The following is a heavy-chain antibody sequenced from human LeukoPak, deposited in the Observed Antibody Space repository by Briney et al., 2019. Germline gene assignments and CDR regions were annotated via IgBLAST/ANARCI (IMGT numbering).Heavy chain of an antibody. V-gene: IGHV1-69*01. Sequence: SVKVSCKASGGTFSSYAISWVRQAPGQGLEWMGGIIPIFGTANYAQKFQGRVTTTADESTSTAYMELSSLRSEDTAVYYCARGMVRGKPIILPPTYWGQGTLVTVSS. CDR3: ARGMVRGKPIILPPTY. CDR2: IIPIFGTA. D-gene: IGHD3-10*01. CDR1: GGTFSSYA. J-gene: IGHJ4*02.